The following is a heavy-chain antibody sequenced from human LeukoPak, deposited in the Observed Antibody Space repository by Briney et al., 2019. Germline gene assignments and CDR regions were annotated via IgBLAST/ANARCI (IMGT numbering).Heavy chain of an antibody. V-gene: IGHV4-34*01. CDR1: GGSFSGYY. J-gene: IGHJ4*02. CDR2: INHSGST. Sequence: SETLSLTCAVYGGSFSGYYWSWIRQPPGKGLEWIGEINHSGSTNYNPSLKSRVTISVDTSKNQFSLKLSSVTAADTAVYYCARDSTRGYGSGSYFYDFDYWGQGTLVTVSS. CDR3: ARDSTRGYGSGSYFYDFDY. D-gene: IGHD3-10*01.